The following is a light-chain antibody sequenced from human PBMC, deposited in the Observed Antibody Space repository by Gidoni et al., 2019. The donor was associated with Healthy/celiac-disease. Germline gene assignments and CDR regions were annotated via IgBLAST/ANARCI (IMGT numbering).Light chain of an antibody. Sequence: EILLTPSPATLSLSPGERATLSCRASHSVSCYLAWYQQKPGQAPSLLIYEASNRATGIPARCSGSGSGTVFTLTSSILEAEDFAVYYCQQRSNCPYTFGQGTKLEIK. V-gene: IGKV3-11*01. CDR3: QQRSNCPYT. CDR2: EAS. CDR1: HSVSCY. J-gene: IGKJ2*01.